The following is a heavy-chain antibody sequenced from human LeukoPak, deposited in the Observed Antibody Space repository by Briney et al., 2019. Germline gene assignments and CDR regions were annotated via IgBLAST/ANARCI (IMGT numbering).Heavy chain of an antibody. D-gene: IGHD3-9*01. Sequence: PGGSLRLSCAASGFTFSSYEMNWVRQAPGKGLEWVSYISSSGSTIYYADSVKGRFTISRDNAKNSLYLQMNSLRAEDTAVYYCARDPRGFDILTGYYQLYYFDYWGQGTLVTVSS. CDR1: GFTFSSYE. CDR2: ISSSGSTI. V-gene: IGHV3-48*03. CDR3: ARDPRGFDILTGYYQLYYFDY. J-gene: IGHJ4*02.